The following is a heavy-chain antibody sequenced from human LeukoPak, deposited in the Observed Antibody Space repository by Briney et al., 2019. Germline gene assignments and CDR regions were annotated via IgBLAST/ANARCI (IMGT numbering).Heavy chain of an antibody. CDR1: GYTFTSYG. Sequence: ASEKVSCKASGYTFTSYGISWVRQAPGQGLEWMGWSSAYNGNTNYAQKLQGRVTMTTDTSTSTAYMELRSLRSDDTAVYYCAREYPLYYDFWSCSLNFLDYWGQGTLVTVSS. V-gene: IGHV1-18*01. CDR3: AREYPLYYDFWSCSLNFLDY. CDR2: SSAYNGNT. D-gene: IGHD3-3*01. J-gene: IGHJ4*02.